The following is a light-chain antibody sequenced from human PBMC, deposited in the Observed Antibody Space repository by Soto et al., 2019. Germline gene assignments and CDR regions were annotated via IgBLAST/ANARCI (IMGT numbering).Light chain of an antibody. J-gene: IGKJ5*01. CDR1: QSVSSY. V-gene: IGKV3-11*01. CDR2: DAS. CDR3: QQRSNWPPSIT. Sequence: EIVLTQSPATLSLSPGERATRSCRASQSVSSYLAWYQQKPGQAPRLLIYDASNRATGIPARFSGSGSGTDFTLTISSLEPEDFAVYYCQQRSNWPPSITFGQGIRLEIQ.